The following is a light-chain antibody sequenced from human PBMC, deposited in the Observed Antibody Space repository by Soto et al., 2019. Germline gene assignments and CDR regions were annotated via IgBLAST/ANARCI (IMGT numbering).Light chain of an antibody. CDR1: SSDVGGYNY. CDR2: EVS. V-gene: IGLV2-14*01. J-gene: IGLJ1*01. Sequence: QSVLTPPASVSGSPGQSITISCTGTSSDVGGYNYVSWYQQHPGKAPKLMIYEVSNRPSGVSNRFSGSKSGNTASLTISGLQAEDEADYYCSSYTSSSTLDVFGTGTKLTVL. CDR3: SSYTSSSTLDV.